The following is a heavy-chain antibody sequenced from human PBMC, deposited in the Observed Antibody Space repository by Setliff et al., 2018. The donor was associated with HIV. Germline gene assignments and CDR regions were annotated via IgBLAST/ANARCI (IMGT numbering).Heavy chain of an antibody. CDR1: GGSFSDYY. D-gene: IGHD6-19*01. Sequence: SETLSLTCAVYGGSFSDYYWTWIRQPPGKGLEWIGESDHSGSTNWNPSLKSRVTISGDTSNNHFSLNLRSVTAADTAMYYCARGSAVTGTLEYWGQGTLVTVSS. CDR3: ARGSAVTGTLEY. CDR2: SDHSGST. J-gene: IGHJ4*02. V-gene: IGHV4-34*01.